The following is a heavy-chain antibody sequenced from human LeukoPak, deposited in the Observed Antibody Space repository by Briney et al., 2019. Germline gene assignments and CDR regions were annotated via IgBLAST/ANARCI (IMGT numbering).Heavy chain of an antibody. Sequence: GASVKVSCTTSGYTFTNYDITWVRQAPGQGLGWMGWISAYNGNTNYAQNLQGRVTMTTDTSTSTAYMELRSLRSDDTAVFYCARGGYELDYWGQGTLVTVSS. CDR3: ARGGYELDY. CDR2: ISAYNGNT. V-gene: IGHV1-18*01. CDR1: GYTFTNYD. J-gene: IGHJ4*02. D-gene: IGHD5-12*01.